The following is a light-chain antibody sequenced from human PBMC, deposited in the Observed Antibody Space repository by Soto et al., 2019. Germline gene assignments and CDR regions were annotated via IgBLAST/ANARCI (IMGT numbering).Light chain of an antibody. CDR2: DVS. Sequence: DVQMTQSPSTLSASVGDRVTITCRASQSIINLLAWYQQKPGKAPKFLIYDVSTLESGVPSRFSGSGSGTEFTLPISSLQPEDFATYYCQQYDSYPLTFGGGNRLEIK. CDR3: QQYDSYPLT. CDR1: QSIINL. V-gene: IGKV1-5*01. J-gene: IGKJ4*01.